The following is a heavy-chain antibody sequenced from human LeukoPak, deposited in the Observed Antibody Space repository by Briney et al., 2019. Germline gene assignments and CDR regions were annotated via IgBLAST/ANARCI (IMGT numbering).Heavy chain of an antibody. CDR1: GGSISSGSYY. V-gene: IGHV4-61*02. D-gene: IGHD6-13*01. Sequence: SQTLSLTCTVSGGSISSGSYYWSWIRQPAGKGLEWIARIYTSGSTNYNPSLKSRVTISVDTTKNQFPLKLSSVTAADTAVYHCARQGSSSWYKAFDIWGQGTMVTVSS. CDR3: ARQGSSSWYKAFDI. CDR2: IYTSGST. J-gene: IGHJ3*02.